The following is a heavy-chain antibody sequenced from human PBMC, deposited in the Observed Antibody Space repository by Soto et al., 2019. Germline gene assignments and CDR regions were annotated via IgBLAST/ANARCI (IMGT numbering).Heavy chain of an antibody. Sequence: QVQLVQSGAEVRQPASSVKVSCKTSGGTFSSYAISWVRQAPGQGLEWMGGIVHIVDTSTYAQKYQGRVTITADESTRTVYMEVSILRSDDTAVYYCVRVVAIPGFPDNWGQGTLVTVSS. V-gene: IGHV1-69*12. J-gene: IGHJ4*02. CDR2: IVHIVDTS. D-gene: IGHD2-15*01. CDR1: GGTFSSYA. CDR3: VRVVAIPGFPDN.